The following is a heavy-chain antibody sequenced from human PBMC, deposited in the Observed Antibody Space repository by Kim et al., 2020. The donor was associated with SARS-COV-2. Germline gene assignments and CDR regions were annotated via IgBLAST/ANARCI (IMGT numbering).Heavy chain of an antibody. V-gene: IGHV3-53*01. CDR3: ARGSIAAAVPSYGMDV. Sequence: VQGRFTNSRDNPKNTLYLQMNSLRAADTAVYYCARGSIAAAVPSYGMDVWGQGTTVTVSS. J-gene: IGHJ6*02. D-gene: IGHD6-13*01.